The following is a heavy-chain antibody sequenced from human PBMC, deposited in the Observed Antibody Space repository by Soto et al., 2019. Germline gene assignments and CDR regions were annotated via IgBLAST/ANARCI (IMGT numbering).Heavy chain of an antibody. J-gene: IGHJ3*02. V-gene: IGHV3-30-3*01. CDR2: ISYDGSNK. D-gene: IGHD4-17*01. Sequence: QVQLVESGGGVVQPGRSLRLSCAASGFTFSSYAMHWVRQAPGKGLEWVAVISYDGSNKYYADSVKGRFTISRDNSKNTLYLQMNSLRAEDTAVYYCARVCHDYGDYFIWGQGTMVTVSS. CDR1: GFTFSSYA. CDR3: ARVCHDYGDYFI.